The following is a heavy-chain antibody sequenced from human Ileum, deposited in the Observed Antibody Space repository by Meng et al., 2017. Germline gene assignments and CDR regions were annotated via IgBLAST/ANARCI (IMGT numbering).Heavy chain of an antibody. CDR1: GGSISPSDW. Sequence: VPLQGSGPGLLNPSGTLSLTGAVSGGSISPSDWWSWVRQPPGKGLEWIGEIHHSGSTNYNPSLKSRVTISVDKSKNQFSLKLNSVTAADTAVYYCAREWSGSYRHFDYWGQGTLVTVSS. V-gene: IGHV4-4*02. J-gene: IGHJ4*02. CDR2: IHHSGST. CDR3: AREWSGSYRHFDY. D-gene: IGHD1-26*01.